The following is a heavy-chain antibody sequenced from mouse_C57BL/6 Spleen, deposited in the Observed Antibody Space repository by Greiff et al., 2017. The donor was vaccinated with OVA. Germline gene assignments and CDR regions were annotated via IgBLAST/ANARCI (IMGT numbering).Heavy chain of an antibody. D-gene: IGHD1-1*01. CDR2: IYPGDGAT. J-gene: IGHJ4*01. CDR1: GYAFSSSW. Sequence: QVQLKQSGPELVKPGASVKISCKASGYAFSSSWMNWVKQRPGKGLEWNGRIYPGDGATNYNGKFKGKATLTADKSSSTAYMQLSSLTSEYSAVYFCARWTTVPRYYAMDYWGQGTSVTVSS. V-gene: IGHV1-82*01. CDR3: ARWTTVPRYYAMDY.